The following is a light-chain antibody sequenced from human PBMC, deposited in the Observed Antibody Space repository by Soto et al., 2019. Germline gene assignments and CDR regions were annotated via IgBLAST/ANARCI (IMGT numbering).Light chain of an antibody. Sequence: EIVMTQSPATLSVSPGERATLSCRASQSVSSNLAWYQQKPGQAPRLLIYDVSTRATGIPARFSGSGSGTDFILTINSLQPDDFAVYYCQQYYDWPSLTFGGGTKVDIK. V-gene: IGKV3-15*01. J-gene: IGKJ4*01. CDR2: DVS. CDR3: QQYYDWPSLT. CDR1: QSVSSN.